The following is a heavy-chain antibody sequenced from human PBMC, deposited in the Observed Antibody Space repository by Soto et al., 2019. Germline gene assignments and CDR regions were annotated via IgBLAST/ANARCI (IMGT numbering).Heavy chain of an antibody. CDR3: ARFSNNWFQTEGMDV. Sequence: LSLTCTVSVDSITTYYWNWIRQPAGKGLEWIGRIDASGNTNYNPSLNSRVTLSVDTSKKQFSLKLTSVTAADTAVYYCARFSNNWFQTEGMDVWGQGTTVTVSS. CDR1: VDSITTYY. J-gene: IGHJ6*02. CDR2: IDASGNT. D-gene: IGHD1-1*01. V-gene: IGHV4-4*07.